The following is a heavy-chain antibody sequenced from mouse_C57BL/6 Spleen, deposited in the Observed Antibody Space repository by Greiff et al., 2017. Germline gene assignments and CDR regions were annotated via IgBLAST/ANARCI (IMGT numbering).Heavy chain of an antibody. CDR1: GYAFSSYW. D-gene: IGHD2-3*01. CDR3: AREGDGYYVTAWFAY. Sequence: QVQLQQSGAELVKPGASVKISCKASGYAFSSYWMNWVKQRPGKGLEWIGQIYPGDGDTNYNGKFKGKATLTADKSSSTAYMQLSSLTSEDSAVYFYAREGDGYYVTAWFAYWGQGTLVTVSA. CDR2: IYPGDGDT. J-gene: IGHJ3*01. V-gene: IGHV1-80*01.